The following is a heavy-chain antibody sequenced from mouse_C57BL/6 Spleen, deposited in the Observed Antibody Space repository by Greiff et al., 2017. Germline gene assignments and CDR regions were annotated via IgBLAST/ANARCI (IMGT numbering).Heavy chain of an antibody. CDR3: ARSRAGTGYYAMDY. CDR2: IYPRSGTT. CDR1: GYTFTSYG. Sequence: VKLQESGAELARPGASVKLSCKASGYTFTSYGISWVKQRTGQGLEWIGEIYPRSGTTYYNEKFKGKATLTADKSSSTAYMELRSLTSEDSAVYFCARSRAGTGYYAMDYWGQGTSVTVSS. D-gene: IGHD3-3*01. J-gene: IGHJ4*01. V-gene: IGHV1-81*01.